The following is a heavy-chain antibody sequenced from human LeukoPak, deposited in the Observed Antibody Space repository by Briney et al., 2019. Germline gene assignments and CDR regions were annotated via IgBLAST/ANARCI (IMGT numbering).Heavy chain of an antibody. CDR1: GGSISSYY. CDR3: ASSPDGLIAAAGPNWFDP. J-gene: IGHJ5*02. CDR2: IYYSGST. V-gene: IGHV4-59*01. D-gene: IGHD6-13*01. Sequence: SETLSLTCTVSGGSISSYYWSWIRQPPGKGLEWIGYIYYSGSTNYSPSLKSRVTISVDTSKNQFSLKLSSVTAADTAVYYCASSPDGLIAAAGPNWFDPWGQGTLVTVSS.